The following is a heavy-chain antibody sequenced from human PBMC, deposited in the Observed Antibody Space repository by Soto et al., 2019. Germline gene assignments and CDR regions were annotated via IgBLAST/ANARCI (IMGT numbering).Heavy chain of an antibody. Sequence: EVQLLESGGGLVQPGGSLRLSCAASGFTFSSYAMSWVRQAPGKGLEWVSAISGSGGSTYYADSVKGRFTISRDNSKNTLYLQMNSLRAEDTAVYYCAKDNQGGYYYYYYGMDVWGQGTTVTVSS. D-gene: IGHD3-16*01. J-gene: IGHJ6*02. CDR2: ISGSGGST. CDR1: GFTFSSYA. V-gene: IGHV3-23*01. CDR3: AKDNQGGYYYYYYGMDV.